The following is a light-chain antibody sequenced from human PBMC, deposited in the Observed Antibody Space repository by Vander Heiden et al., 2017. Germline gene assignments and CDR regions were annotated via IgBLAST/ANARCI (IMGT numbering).Light chain of an antibody. CDR2: LGS. J-gene: IGKJ1*01. CDR1: QSLLHSNGYNY. Sequence: DIVMPPSPLSTPATPGEPASISCRSSQSLLHSNGYNYLDWYLQKPGQSPQLLIYLGSNRASGVPDRFSGSGSGTDFTLKISRVEAEDVGVYYCRQALRTPPTFGQGTKVEIK. V-gene: IGKV2-28*01. CDR3: RQALRTPPT.